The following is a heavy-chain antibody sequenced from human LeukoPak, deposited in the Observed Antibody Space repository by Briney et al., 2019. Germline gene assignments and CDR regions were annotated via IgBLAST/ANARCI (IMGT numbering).Heavy chain of an antibody. V-gene: IGHV4-59*01. CDR3: TRVVNGGHFDY. J-gene: IGHJ4*02. D-gene: IGHD2-8*01. Sequence: SETLSLTCSASGASINDYYWTWIRQPPGKGLEWIGYVYHSGTSGYHPSLKSRVAMSLDTSKNQVSLKLSSVTAADTAVYFCTRVVNGGHFDYWGQGTLVTVSS. CDR1: GASINDYY. CDR2: VYHSGTS.